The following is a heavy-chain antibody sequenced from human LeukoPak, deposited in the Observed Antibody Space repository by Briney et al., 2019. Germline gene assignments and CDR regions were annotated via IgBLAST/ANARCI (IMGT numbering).Heavy chain of an antibody. Sequence: SETLSLTCTVSGGSISSSSYYWGWIRQPPGKGLEWIGSIYYSGSTYYNPSLKSRVTISVDTSKNQFSLKLSSVTAADTAVYYCARRGLIDYWGQGTLVTVFS. D-gene: IGHD3/OR15-3a*01. CDR3: ARRGLIDY. J-gene: IGHJ4*02. CDR1: GGSISSSSYY. CDR2: IYYSGST. V-gene: IGHV4-39*01.